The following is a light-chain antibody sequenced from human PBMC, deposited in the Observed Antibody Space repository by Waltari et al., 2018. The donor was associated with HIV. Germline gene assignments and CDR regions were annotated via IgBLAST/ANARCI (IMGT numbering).Light chain of an antibody. J-gene: IGLJ3*02. CDR1: SSDVGGYNY. V-gene: IGLV2-11*01. CDR3: CSYAGRYTWV. CDR2: DVT. Sequence: QSALTQPRSVSGSPGQSATISCSGTSSDVGGYNYVSWYQQHPGKAPKLMIYDVTERPSGVPDRCSGSKSGNTASLTISGLQADDEADYYCCSYAGRYTWVFGGGTELTVL.